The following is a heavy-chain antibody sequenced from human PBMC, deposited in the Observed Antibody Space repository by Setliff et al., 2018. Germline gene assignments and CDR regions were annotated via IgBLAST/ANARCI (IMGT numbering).Heavy chain of an antibody. CDR3: ARLALTGYDSSGYYYALDYYYYMDV. V-gene: IGHV3-48*01. CDR1: GFTFSTYS. CDR2: ISSRSNTI. D-gene: IGHD3-22*01. J-gene: IGHJ6*03. Sequence: GGSLRLSCAASGFTFSTYSINWVRQAPGKGLEWIAYISSRSNTIYYADSVKGRFTISRDNSKNTLYLQMNSLRADDTAVYYCARLALTGYDSSGYYYALDYYYYMDVWGKGTTVTVSS.